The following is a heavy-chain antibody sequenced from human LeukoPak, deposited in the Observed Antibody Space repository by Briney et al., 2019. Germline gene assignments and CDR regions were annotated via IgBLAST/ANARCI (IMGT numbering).Heavy chain of an antibody. CDR3: AKISRYYDSSGPIGDY. CDR1: GFTFSSYA. J-gene: IGHJ4*02. CDR2: ISGSGGST. V-gene: IGHV3-23*01. Sequence: GSLRLSCAASGFTFSSYAMSWVRQAPGKGLEWVSAISGSGGSTYYADSVKGRFTISRDNSKNTLYLQMNSLRAEDTAVYYCAKISRYYDSSGPIGDYWGQGTLVTVSS. D-gene: IGHD3-22*01.